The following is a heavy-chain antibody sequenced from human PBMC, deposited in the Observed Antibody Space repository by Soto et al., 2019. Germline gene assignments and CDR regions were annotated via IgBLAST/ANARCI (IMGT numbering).Heavy chain of an antibody. V-gene: IGHV3-15*01. J-gene: IGHJ5*02. CDR3: TTEFVAGTPNWFDP. Sequence: EVQLVESGGGLVKPGGSLRLSCAASGFTFSNAWMSWVRQAPGKGLEWVGRIKSKTDGGTTDYAAPVKGRFTISRYDSNNTLYLQMNSLKTEDTAVYYCTTEFVAGTPNWFDPWGQGTLVPVSS. D-gene: IGHD6-19*01. CDR2: IKSKTDGGTT. CDR1: GFTFSNAW.